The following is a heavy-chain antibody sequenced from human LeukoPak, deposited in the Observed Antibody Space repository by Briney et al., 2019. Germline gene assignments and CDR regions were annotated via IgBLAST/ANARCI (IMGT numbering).Heavy chain of an antibody. CDR3: AKSSGWFLTD. D-gene: IGHD6-19*01. CDR1: GFIFSTYW. CDR2: IKQDGSEK. J-gene: IGHJ3*01. V-gene: IGHV3-7*01. Sequence: GGSLRLSCAASGFIFSTYWMTWVRQAPGKGLEWVANIKQDGSEKYYVDSVQGRFTISRDNAKNSLYLQMNSLRAEDTAVYYCAKSSGWFLTDWVQGTMVTVSS.